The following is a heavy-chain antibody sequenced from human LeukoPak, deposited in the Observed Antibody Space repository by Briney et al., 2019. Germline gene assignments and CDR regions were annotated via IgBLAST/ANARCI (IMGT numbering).Heavy chain of an antibody. J-gene: IGHJ4*02. CDR1: GGSISSYY. CDR2: IYYSGST. D-gene: IGHD5-18*01. V-gene: IGHV4-59*01. CDR3: ARSLPGSYGSD. Sequence: KPSETLSLTCTVSGGSISSYYWSWIRQPPGKGLEWIGYIYYSGSTNYNPSLKSRVTISVDTSKNQFSLKLSSVTAADTAVYYCARSLPGSYGSDWGQGTLVTVSS.